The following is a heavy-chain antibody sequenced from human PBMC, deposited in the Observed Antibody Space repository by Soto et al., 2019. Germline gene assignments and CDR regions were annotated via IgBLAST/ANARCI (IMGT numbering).Heavy chain of an antibody. CDR3: ARGLYSSGCYYFDY. J-gene: IGHJ4*02. Sequence: QVQLVQSVAEVKKPGSSVKVSCKASGGTFSSYAISWVRQAPGQGLEWMGGIIPIFGTANYAQKFQGRVKSTADGSTGTPYLELSSLRSEATAVYYCARGLYSSGCYYFDYWGQGTLVTVCS. D-gene: IGHD6-19*01. V-gene: IGHV1-69*01. CDR2: IIPIFGTA. CDR1: GGTFSSYA.